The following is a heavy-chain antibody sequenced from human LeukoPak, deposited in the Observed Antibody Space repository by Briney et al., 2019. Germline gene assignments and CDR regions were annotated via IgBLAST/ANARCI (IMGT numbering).Heavy chain of an antibody. CDR1: GFTVSSNY. CDR3: AREVRSYDAFDI. J-gene: IGHJ3*02. Sequence: GGSLRLSCAASGFTVSSNYMSWVRQAPGKGLEWVSVIYSGGSTYYADSVKGRFTISSDNSKNTLYLQMNSRRAEDTAVYYYAREVRSYDAFDIWYQGTMVTVTS. V-gene: IGHV3-66*01. CDR2: IYSGGST.